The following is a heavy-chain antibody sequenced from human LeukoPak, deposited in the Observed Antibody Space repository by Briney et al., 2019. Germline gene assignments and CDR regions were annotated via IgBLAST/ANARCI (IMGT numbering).Heavy chain of an antibody. Sequence: GGSLRLSCAASGFTFSSYWMHWVRQAPGKGLVWVSRINSDGSSTSYADSVKGRFNISRDNAKNTLYLQMNSLRAEDTAVYYCARTTVTTVEPFDYWGQGTLVTVSS. CDR3: ARTTVTTVEPFDY. J-gene: IGHJ4*02. V-gene: IGHV3-74*01. CDR1: GFTFSSYW. CDR2: INSDGSST. D-gene: IGHD4-17*01.